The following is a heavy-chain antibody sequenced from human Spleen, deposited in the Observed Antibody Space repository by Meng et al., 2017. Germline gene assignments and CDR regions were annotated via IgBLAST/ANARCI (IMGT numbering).Heavy chain of an antibody. CDR2: INHSGNT. V-gene: IGHV4-34*01. J-gene: IGHJ4*02. CDR3: ARRVHDGRHYHYFDY. CDR1: GGSFSGYY. Sequence: QVQLQQWGAGLLKPSETLSLTCAVSGGSFSGYYWSWIRQPPGKGLEWIGEINHSGNTNYNPSLKSRVTMSVDTSKNQFSLRLSSVTAADTAVYFCARRVHDGRHYHYFDYWGQGALVTVSS. D-gene: IGHD3-16*01.